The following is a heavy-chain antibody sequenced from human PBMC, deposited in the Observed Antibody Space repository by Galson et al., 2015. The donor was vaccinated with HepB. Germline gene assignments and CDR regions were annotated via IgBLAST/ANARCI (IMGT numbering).Heavy chain of an antibody. V-gene: IGHV1-69*04. J-gene: IGHJ6*02. CDR2: IIPILGIA. CDR1: GGTFSSYT. Sequence: SVKVSCKASGGTFSSYTISWVRQAPGQGLEWMGRIIPILGIANYAQKFQGRVTITADKSTSTAYMELSSLRSEDTAVYYCAREGDTAMVTFSIRYYGMDVWGQGTTVTVSS. D-gene: IGHD5-18*01. CDR3: AREGDTAMVTFSIRYYGMDV.